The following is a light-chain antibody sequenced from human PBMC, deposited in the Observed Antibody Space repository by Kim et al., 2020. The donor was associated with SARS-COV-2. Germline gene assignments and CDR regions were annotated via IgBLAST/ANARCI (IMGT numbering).Light chain of an antibody. Sequence: VSPGARATLACRASQTISTALAWYQQKPGQAPRLLLYDASTGATGIPARFSGSGSGAEFTLTINSPQSEDSAVYFCQQYYMWPITFGQGTRLEIK. CDR3: QQYYMWPIT. CDR1: QTISTA. CDR2: DAS. V-gene: IGKV3-15*01. J-gene: IGKJ5*01.